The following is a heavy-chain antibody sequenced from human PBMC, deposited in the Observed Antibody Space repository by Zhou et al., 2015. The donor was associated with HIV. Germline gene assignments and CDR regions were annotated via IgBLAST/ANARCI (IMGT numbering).Heavy chain of an antibody. CDR2: INPSGGST. V-gene: IGHV1-46*01. CDR1: GYTFTSYY. J-gene: IGHJ3*02. D-gene: IGHD3-10*01. CDR3: ARAYYGSGRHAFDI. Sequence: QVQLVQSGAEVKKPGASVKVSCKASGYTFTSYYMHWVRQAPGQGLEWMGIINPSGGSTSYAQKFQGRVTMTRDTSTSTVYMELSSLRSEDTAVYYCARAYYGSGRHAFDIVGPRDNGHRLF.